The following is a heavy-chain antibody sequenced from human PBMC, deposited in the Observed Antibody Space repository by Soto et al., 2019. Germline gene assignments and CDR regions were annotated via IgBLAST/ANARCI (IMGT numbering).Heavy chain of an antibody. J-gene: IGHJ4*02. V-gene: IGHV4-39*01. Sequence: PSETLSLTCTVSGGSMTSSPYYWGWIRQSPGKGLDWVASIYYRGTTYYNPSLESRVTISADTSKSQLSLKLTSVTAADTAVYYCARHYGDGYDYVDYWGQGTLVTVSS. CDR2: IYYRGTT. CDR3: ARHYGDGYDYVDY. CDR1: GGSMTSSPYY. D-gene: IGHD5-12*01.